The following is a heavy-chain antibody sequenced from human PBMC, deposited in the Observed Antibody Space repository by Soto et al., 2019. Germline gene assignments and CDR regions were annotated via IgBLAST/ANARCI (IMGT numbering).Heavy chain of an antibody. CDR1: GYTFTSYY. CDR2: INPSGGST. CDR3: ARGLWYCSSTSCYSSYYYMDV. J-gene: IGHJ6*03. V-gene: IGHV1-46*03. Sequence: SVKVSCKASGYTFTSYYMHWVRQAPGQGLERMGIINPSGGSTYYVQKFQGRVTMTRNTSTSTAYMELSSLRSEDTAVYYCARGLWYCSSTSCYSSYYYMDVWGKGTTVTVSS. D-gene: IGHD2-2*01.